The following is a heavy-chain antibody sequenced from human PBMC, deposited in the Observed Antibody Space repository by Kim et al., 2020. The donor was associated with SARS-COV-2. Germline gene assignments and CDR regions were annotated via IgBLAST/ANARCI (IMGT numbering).Heavy chain of an antibody. D-gene: IGHD3-9*01. CDR2: INPSGCST. J-gene: IGHJ4*02. V-gene: IGHV1-46*01. Sequence: ASVKVSCKASGYTFTSYYMHWVRQAPGQGLEWMRIINPSGCSTSYAQKFQGRVTMTRDTSTSTVYMELSSLRSEDTAVYYCARGSPVYYDILTGYYRDYWGQGTLVTVSS. CDR1: GYTFTSYY. CDR3: ARGSPVYYDILTGYYRDY.